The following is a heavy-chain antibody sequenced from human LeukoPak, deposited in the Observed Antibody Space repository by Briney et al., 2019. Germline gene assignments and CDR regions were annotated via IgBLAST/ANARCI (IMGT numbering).Heavy chain of an antibody. CDR2: ISSGSGTI. D-gene: IGHD1-1*01. J-gene: IGHJ6*02. CDR3: ARDSETETGSCYYGMDV. CDR1: GFTFSSHS. V-gene: IGHV3-48*02. Sequence: GGSLRLSCEVSGFTFSSHSMNWVRQAPGKGLEWVSYISSGSGTIYYADSVKGRFTIARDDAKNSLYLQMSSLRDEDTAVYYCARDSETETGSCYYGMDVWGQGTTVTVSS.